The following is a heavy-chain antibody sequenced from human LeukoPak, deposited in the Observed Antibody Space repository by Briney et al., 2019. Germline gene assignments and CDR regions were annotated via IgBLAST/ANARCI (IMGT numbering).Heavy chain of an antibody. D-gene: IGHD2-2*01. CDR2: IIPIFGTA. J-gene: IGHJ6*03. CDR3: ARSSRYCSSTSCYDSYYYYYMDV. Sequence: SSVKVSCKASGGAFSSYAISWVRQAPGQGLEWMGGIIPIFGTANYTQKFQGRVTITADESTSTAYMELSSLISEDTAVYYCARSSRYCSSTSCYDSYYYYYMDVWGKGTTVTVSS. V-gene: IGHV1-69*01. CDR1: GGAFSSYA.